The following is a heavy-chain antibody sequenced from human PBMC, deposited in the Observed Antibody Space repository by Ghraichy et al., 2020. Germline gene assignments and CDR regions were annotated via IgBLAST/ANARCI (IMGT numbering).Heavy chain of an antibody. D-gene: IGHD4/OR15-4a*01. V-gene: IGHV4-59*01. CDR3: ARTSYGGPNYYFDY. Sequence: SETLSLTCTVSGGSISVYSWSWIRQPPGKGLEWIGYIFYSGSTNYNPSLESRVTISVATSKNQFSLTLRSVTAADTAVYYCARTSYGGPNYYFDYWGQGTLVTVSS. CDR1: GGSISVYS. J-gene: IGHJ4*02. CDR2: IFYSGST.